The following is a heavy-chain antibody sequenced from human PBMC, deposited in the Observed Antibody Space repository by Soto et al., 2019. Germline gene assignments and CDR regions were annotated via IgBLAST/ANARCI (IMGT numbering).Heavy chain of an antibody. CDR2: ISGGGGNT. CDR3: AKDRGERWLQLDF. J-gene: IGHJ4*02. V-gene: IGHV3-23*01. CDR1: GFTFGNYG. D-gene: IGHD5-12*01. Sequence: DVQLLESGGGLVQPGGSLRLSCATSGFTFGNYGMNWVRQAPGKGLEWVSGISGGGGNTYYADSVKGRFTISRDNSKNTLYLQMNSLRAEDTAVYYCAKDRGERWLQLDFWGQGTLVTVSS.